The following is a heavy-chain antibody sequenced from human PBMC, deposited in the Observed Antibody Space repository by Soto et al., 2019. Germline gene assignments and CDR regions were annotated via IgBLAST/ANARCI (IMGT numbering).Heavy chain of an antibody. D-gene: IGHD3-22*01. CDR2: IYHSGST. V-gene: IGHV4-38-2*02. Sequence: SETLSLTCAVSGYSISSGYYWGWIRQPPGKGLEWIGSIYHSGSTYYNPSLKSRVTISVDTSKNQFSLKLSSVTAADTAVYYCARDASYDSSGYLTGRDWFDPWGQGTLVTVSS. J-gene: IGHJ5*02. CDR3: ARDASYDSSGYLTGRDWFDP. CDR1: GYSISSGYY.